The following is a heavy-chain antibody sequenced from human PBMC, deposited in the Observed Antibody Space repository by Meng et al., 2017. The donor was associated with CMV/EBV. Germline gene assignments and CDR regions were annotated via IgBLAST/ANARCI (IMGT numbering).Heavy chain of an antibody. V-gene: IGHV3-30*02. D-gene: IGHD3-10*01. Sequence: AGSLRLSCAASGFTVSSYGMHWGRQAPGKGLERVAFIRYDGSNKYYTDSVKGRFTISRDNSKNTLYLQMNSLRAEDTAVYYCAKTAYRFGGLLSYFDYWGQGTLVTVSS. CDR2: IRYDGSNK. CDR1: GFTVSSYG. J-gene: IGHJ4*02. CDR3: AKTAYRFGGLLSYFDY.